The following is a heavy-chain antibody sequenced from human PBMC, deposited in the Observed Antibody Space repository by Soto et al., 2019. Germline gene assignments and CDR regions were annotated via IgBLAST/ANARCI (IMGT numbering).Heavy chain of an antibody. Sequence: ETLSLTCTVSGGSISRYYWTWIRQPPGKGLEWIGYIYYSGSTNYNPSLKSRVTVSLDTPRNQFFLKLTSVTAADTAMYYCATIVGATWAAFDIWGRGTLVTVSS. V-gene: IGHV4-59*01. CDR3: ATIVGATWAAFDI. J-gene: IGHJ3*02. CDR1: GGSISRYY. D-gene: IGHD1-26*01. CDR2: IYYSGST.